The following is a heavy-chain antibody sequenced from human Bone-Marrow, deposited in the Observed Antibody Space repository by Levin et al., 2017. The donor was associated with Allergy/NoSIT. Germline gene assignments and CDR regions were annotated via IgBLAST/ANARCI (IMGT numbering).Heavy chain of an antibody. V-gene: IGHV2-5*02. J-gene: IGHJ5*02. CDR2: ISWDDDK. CDR3: ARGAILKFGEFPSNWFDT. CDR1: SLTTGGVT. Sequence: SLTTGGVTVAWIRQRPGKALEWLALISWDDDKRYSPSLNNRLTITKDTSRNHVVLTVTNMDPVDTATYFCARGAILKFGEFPSNWFDTWGQGTLVTVSS. D-gene: IGHD3-10*01.